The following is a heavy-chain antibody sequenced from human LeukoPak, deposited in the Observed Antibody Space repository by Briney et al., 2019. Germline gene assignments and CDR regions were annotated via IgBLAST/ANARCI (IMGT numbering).Heavy chain of an antibody. CDR3: ASPHEGLVLSDSFDI. V-gene: IGHV4-39*01. Sequence: SETLSLTCTVSGDSISSSGSYWGWIRQPPGKGLEWIGSIFYSGSTYYNPSLKSRVTISIVASKNQFSLKLSSVTAADTAVYYCASPHEGLVLSDSFDIWGHGTMVTVSS. CDR1: GDSISSSGSY. D-gene: IGHD3-16*02. CDR2: IFYSGST. J-gene: IGHJ3*02.